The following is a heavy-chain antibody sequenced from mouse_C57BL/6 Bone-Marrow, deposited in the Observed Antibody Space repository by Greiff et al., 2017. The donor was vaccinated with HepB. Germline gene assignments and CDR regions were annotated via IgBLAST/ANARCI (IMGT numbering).Heavy chain of an antibody. D-gene: IGHD1-1*01. CDR3: ARTTTVVATYWYFDV. V-gene: IGHV1-69*01. CDR1: GYTFTSYW. Sequence: QVQLQQSGAELVMPGASVKLSCKASGYTFTSYWMHWVKQRPGQGLEWIGEIDPSDSYTNYNQKFKGKSTLTVDKSSSTAYMQLSSLTSEDSAVYYCARTTTVVATYWYFDVWGTGTTVTVSS. CDR2: IDPSDSYT. J-gene: IGHJ1*03.